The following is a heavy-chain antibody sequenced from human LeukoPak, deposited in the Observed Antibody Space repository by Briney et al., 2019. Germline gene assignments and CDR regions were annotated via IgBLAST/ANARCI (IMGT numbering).Heavy chain of an antibody. CDR1: GGSFSGYY. Sequence: SETLSLTCAVYGGSFSGYYWSWIRQPPGKGLEWIGEINHSGSTNYNPSLKSRVTISVDTSKNQFSLKLSSVTAADTAVYYCARRDYYGSGSLNLGFDYWGQGTLVTVSS. CDR2: INHSGST. V-gene: IGHV4-34*01. CDR3: ARRDYYGSGSLNLGFDY. D-gene: IGHD3-10*01. J-gene: IGHJ4*02.